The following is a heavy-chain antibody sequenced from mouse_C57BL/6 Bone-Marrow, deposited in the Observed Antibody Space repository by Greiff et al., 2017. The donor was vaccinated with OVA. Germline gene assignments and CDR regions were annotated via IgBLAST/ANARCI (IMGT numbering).Heavy chain of an antibody. V-gene: IGHV1-80*01. CDR3: ARAVMITTRTEEN. CDR2: IYPGDGDT. Sequence: QVQLKESGAELVKPGASVKISCKASGYAFSSYWMNWVKQRPGKGLEWIGQIYPGDGDTNYNGKFKGKATLTADKSSSTAYMQLSSLTSEDSAVYFCARAVMITTRTEENWGQGTTLTVSS. D-gene: IGHD2-4*01. CDR1: GYAFSSYW. J-gene: IGHJ2*01.